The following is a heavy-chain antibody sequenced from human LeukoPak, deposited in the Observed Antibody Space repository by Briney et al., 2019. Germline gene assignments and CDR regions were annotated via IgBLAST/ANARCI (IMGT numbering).Heavy chain of an antibody. V-gene: IGHV3-23*01. CDR3: AKGSPVWQQLLYYFDY. D-gene: IGHD6-13*01. CDR2: ISSSGGST. J-gene: IGHJ4*02. CDR1: GFTFSNYA. Sequence: GGSLRLSCAASGFTFSNYAMSWVRQAPGKGLEWVSIISSSGGSTDYADSVKGRFTISRDNSKNTLYLQMNSLRAEDTAVYYCAKGSPVWQQLLYYFDYWGQGTLVTVSS.